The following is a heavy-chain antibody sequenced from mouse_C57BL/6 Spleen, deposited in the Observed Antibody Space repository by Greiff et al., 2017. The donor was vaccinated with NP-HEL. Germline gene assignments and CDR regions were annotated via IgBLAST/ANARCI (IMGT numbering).Heavy chain of an antibody. J-gene: IGHJ2*01. CDR3: ARPGDSSGYQDY. Sequence: VQLKESGPVLVKPGASVKMSCKASGYTFTDYYMNWVKQSHGKSLEWIGVINPYNGGTSYNQKFKGKATLTVDKSSSTAYMELNSLTSEDSAVYYCARPGDSSGYQDYWGQGTTLTVSS. CDR2: INPYNGGT. CDR1: GYTFTDYY. V-gene: IGHV1-19*01. D-gene: IGHD3-2*02.